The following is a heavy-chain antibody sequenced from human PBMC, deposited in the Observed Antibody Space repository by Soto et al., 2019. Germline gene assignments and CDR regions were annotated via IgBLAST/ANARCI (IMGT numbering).Heavy chain of an antibody. CDR2: IDPSDSYT. J-gene: IGHJ6*02. CDR3: ARQPPDIVVVPTTIHYYYYGMDV. V-gene: IGHV5-10-1*01. Sequence: GESLKISCXGSGYSFTSYWISWVRQMPGKGLEWMGRIDPSDSYTNYSPSFQGHVTISADKSISTAYLQWSSLKASDTAMYYCARQPPDIVVVPTTIHYYYYGMDVWGQGTTVTVSS. CDR1: GYSFTSYW. D-gene: IGHD2-2*02.